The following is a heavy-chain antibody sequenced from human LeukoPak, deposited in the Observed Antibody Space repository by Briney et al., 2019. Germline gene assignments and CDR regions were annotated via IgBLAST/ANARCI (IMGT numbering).Heavy chain of an antibody. CDR3: AREGGSKNWFDP. CDR2: VTSSGGTT. CDR1: GFTFNNYE. V-gene: IGHV3-48*03. J-gene: IGHJ5*02. Sequence: GGSLRLSCAASGFTFNNYEMNWVRQAPGKGLEWISYVTSSGGTTYYADSVKGRFTISRGNAKNSLYLQMNSLRAEDTAVYYCAREGGSKNWFDPWSQGTLVTVSS. D-gene: IGHD1-26*01.